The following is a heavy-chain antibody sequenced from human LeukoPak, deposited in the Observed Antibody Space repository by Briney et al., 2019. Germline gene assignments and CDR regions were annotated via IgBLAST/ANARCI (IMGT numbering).Heavy chain of an antibody. CDR3: IWNDAGDY. CDR1: GFTFSSYA. D-gene: IGHD1-1*01. Sequence: GGSLRLSCAASGFTFSSYAMSWVRQAPGKGLEWVGRIKSRTDGGTTDYAAPVKGRFSISRDDSKNTLYLQMNSLKTEDTAVYYCIWNDAGDYWGQGTLVTVSS. V-gene: IGHV3-15*01. CDR2: IKSRTDGGTT. J-gene: IGHJ4*02.